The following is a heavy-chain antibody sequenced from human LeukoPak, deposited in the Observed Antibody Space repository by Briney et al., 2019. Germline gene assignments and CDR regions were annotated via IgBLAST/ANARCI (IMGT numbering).Heavy chain of an antibody. Sequence: ASVKVSCKASGYTFTSYVISWVRQAPGQGLEWMGWISAYNGNTNYAQKLQGRVTMTTDTSTSTAYMELRSLRSDDTAVYYCARGRKYYYDSSGSNWFDPWGQGTLVTVSS. J-gene: IGHJ5*02. CDR2: ISAYNGNT. V-gene: IGHV1-18*01. CDR3: ARGRKYYYDSSGSNWFDP. D-gene: IGHD3-22*01. CDR1: GYTFTSYV.